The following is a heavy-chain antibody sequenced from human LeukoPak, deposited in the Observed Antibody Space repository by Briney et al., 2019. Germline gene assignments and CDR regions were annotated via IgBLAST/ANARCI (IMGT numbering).Heavy chain of an antibody. Sequence: PGGSLRLSCAASGFTFSSYAMSWVRQAPGKGLEWVSATSGSGGSTYYADSVKGRFTISRDNAKNTLYLQMNSLRAEDTAVYYCAKPDDYSNYIDYWGQGTLVTVYS. V-gene: IGHV3-23*01. CDR3: AKPDDYSNYIDY. CDR1: GFTFSSYA. CDR2: TSGSGGST. D-gene: IGHD4-11*01. J-gene: IGHJ4*02.